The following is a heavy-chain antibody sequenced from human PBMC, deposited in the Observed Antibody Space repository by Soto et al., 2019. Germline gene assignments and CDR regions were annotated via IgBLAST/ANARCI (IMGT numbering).Heavy chain of an antibody. V-gene: IGHV5-10-1*01. CDR3: ARRSFVPSSHGMDV. CDR1: GYSSTSYW. Sequence: GESLKISCKVSGYSSTSYWISWVRQMPGKGLEWMGRIDPSDSYTNYSPSFQGHVTISADKSISTAYLQWSSLKASDTAMYYCARRSFVPSSHGMDVWGQGTTVTVSS. D-gene: IGHD6-6*01. J-gene: IGHJ6*02. CDR2: IDPSDSYT.